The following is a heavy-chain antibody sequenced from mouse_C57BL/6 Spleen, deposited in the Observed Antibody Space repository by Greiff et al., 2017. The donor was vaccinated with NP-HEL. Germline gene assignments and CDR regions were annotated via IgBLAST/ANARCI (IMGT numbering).Heavy chain of an antibody. D-gene: IGHD1-1*01. Sequence: VQLQQPGAELVMPGASVKLSCKASGYTFTSYWMHWVKQRPGQGLEWIGEIDPSDSYTNYNQKFKGKSTLTVDKSSSTAYMQLSSLTSEDSAVYYCARFITTVVDYAMDYWGQGTSVTVSS. CDR1: GYTFTSYW. J-gene: IGHJ4*01. CDR3: ARFITTVVDYAMDY. V-gene: IGHV1-69*01. CDR2: IDPSDSYT.